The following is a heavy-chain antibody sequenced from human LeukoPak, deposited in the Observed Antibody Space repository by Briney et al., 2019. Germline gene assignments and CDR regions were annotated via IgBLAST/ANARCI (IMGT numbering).Heavy chain of an antibody. J-gene: IGHJ4*02. Sequence: AGGSLRLSCAASGFTFSSYAMSWVRQAPGKGLEWVSAISGSGGSTYYADSVKGRFTISRDYSKNMLYLQLNSLRAEDTALYYCTKGGMISGYSYTDYWGQGTLVTVSS. CDR1: GFTFSSYA. CDR3: TKGGMISGYSYTDY. CDR2: ISGSGGST. D-gene: IGHD3-22*01. V-gene: IGHV3-23*01.